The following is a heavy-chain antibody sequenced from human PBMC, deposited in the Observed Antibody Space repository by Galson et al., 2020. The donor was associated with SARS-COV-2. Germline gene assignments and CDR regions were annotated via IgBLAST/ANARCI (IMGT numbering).Heavy chain of an antibody. Sequence: SETLSLTCTVSGGSIRNYFWSWIRQPPGKGLEWIGYIYYSGSTNYNPSLRSRVTISVDTSKNQLSLKLNSVTAADTGVYYCARLGCSDTSCYGYHGGWFDPWGQGTPVTVSS. CDR3: ARLGCSDTSCYGYHGGWFDP. CDR1: GGSIRNYF. D-gene: IGHD2-2*01. J-gene: IGHJ5*02. V-gene: IGHV4-59*01. CDR2: IYYSGST.